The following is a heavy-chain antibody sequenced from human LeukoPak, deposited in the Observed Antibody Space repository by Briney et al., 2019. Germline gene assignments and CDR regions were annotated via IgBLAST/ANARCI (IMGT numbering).Heavy chain of an antibody. Sequence: GGSLRLTCAASGFTFSSYSMNWVRQAPGKGLEWVSSISSSSIYIYYADSVKGRFTISRDNAKNSLYLQMNSLRAEDTAVYYCARGARITMIVAFVPWGQGTLVTVSS. D-gene: IGHD3-22*01. CDR1: GFTFSSYS. CDR3: ARGARITMIVAFVP. J-gene: IGHJ5*02. CDR2: ISSSSIYI. V-gene: IGHV3-21*01.